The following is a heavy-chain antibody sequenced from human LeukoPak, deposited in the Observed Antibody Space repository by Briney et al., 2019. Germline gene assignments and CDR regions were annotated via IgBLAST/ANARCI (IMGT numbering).Heavy chain of an antibody. Sequence: GASVTVSFKASGGTFSSYGISWVRQAPGQGLEWVGRIIPILGIANYGQKFLGRITITADKSTSTAYMELSSLRSEDTAVYYCARVRAAAGTGWSDYWGQGTLVTVSS. CDR2: IIPILGIA. D-gene: IGHD6-13*01. V-gene: IGHV1-69*04. J-gene: IGHJ4*02. CDR3: ARVRAAAGTGWSDY. CDR1: GGTFSSYG.